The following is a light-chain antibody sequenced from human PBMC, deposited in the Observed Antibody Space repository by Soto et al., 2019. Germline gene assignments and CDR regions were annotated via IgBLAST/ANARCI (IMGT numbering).Light chain of an antibody. V-gene: IGLV1-44*01. CDR3: AAWDDSLNGYV. CDR2: SNN. CDR1: SSNIGSNS. J-gene: IGLJ1*01. Sequence: QSVLTQPPSASGTPGQRVTISCSGSSSNIGSNSVNWYQQLPGTAPKLLTYSNNQRPSGVPDRFSGSKSGTSASLAISGLQSGDEADYYSAAWDDSLNGYVFGTGTKLTVL.